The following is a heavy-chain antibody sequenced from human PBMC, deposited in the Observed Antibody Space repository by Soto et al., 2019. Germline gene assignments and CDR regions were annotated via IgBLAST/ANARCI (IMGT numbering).Heavy chain of an antibody. D-gene: IGHD3-22*01. CDR2: IYYSGST. CDR1: GGSVSSGSYY. J-gene: IGHJ5*02. CDR3: GRDTEGTTWYDSSGYYREYNWFDP. Sequence: QVQLQESGPGLVKPSETLSLTCTVSGGSVSSGSYYWSWIRQPPGKGLEWIGYIYYSGSTNYNPSLKSRVTISVDTSKNQFSLKLSSVTAADTAVYYCGRDTEGTTWYDSSGYYREYNWFDPWGQGTLVTVSS. V-gene: IGHV4-61*01.